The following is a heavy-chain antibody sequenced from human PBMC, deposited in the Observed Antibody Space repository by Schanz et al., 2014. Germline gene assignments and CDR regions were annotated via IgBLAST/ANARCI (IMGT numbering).Heavy chain of an antibody. D-gene: IGHD1-7*01. CDR2: IKGDSSVK. V-gene: IGHV3-7*03. J-gene: IGHJ4*02. CDR3: ARGRTLGVDWELTPPYFDY. CDR1: GFIFSNYG. Sequence: EVQLLESGGGVVQRGGSLRLSCAASGFIFSNYGMHWVRQAPGKGLEWVANIKGDSSVKAYVDSVRGRFTLSRDNVKNSVYLQMNSLRVEDTAVYYCARGRTLGVDWELTPPYFDYWGQGTLVTVSS.